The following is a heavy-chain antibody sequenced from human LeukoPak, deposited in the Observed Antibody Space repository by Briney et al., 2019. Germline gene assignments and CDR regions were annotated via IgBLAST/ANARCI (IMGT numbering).Heavy chain of an antibody. CDR2: ISYDGSNK. D-gene: IGHD6-13*01. V-gene: IGHV3-30-3*02. J-gene: IGHJ6*02. Sequence: GKSLILSCAASGFTFSGYPIHWVRQAPGKWLELVAVISYDGSNKYYADSVKGRFTISRDNSKNTLYLQMNGLRAEDTAVYYCAKDGHSSSWYWYYYYGMDVWGQGTTVTVSS. CDR3: AKDGHSSSWYWYYYYGMDV. CDR1: GFTFSGYP.